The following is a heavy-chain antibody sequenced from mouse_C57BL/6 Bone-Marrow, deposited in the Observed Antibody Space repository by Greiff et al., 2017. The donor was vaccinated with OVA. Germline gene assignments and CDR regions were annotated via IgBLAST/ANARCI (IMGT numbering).Heavy chain of an antibody. D-gene: IGHD1-1*01. V-gene: IGHV3-4*01. CDR1: GYSITNGNHW. CDR3: AFDYYGSSYRVFDY. J-gene: IGHJ2*01. Sequence: EVKVEESGPALVKPSQTVSLTCTVTGYSITNGNHWWNWIRQVSGSKLEWIGYISSSGSTDSNPSLKSRISITRDTSKNQLFLQLNSVTTEDIATYYCAFDYYGSSYRVFDYWGQGTTLTVSS. CDR2: ISSSGST.